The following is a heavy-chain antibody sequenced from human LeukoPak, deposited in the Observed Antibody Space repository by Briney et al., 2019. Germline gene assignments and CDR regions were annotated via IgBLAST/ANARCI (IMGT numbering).Heavy chain of an antibody. CDR1: GFTFSSYA. CDR3: ARDFSGSGSYDY. J-gene: IGHJ4*02. Sequence: GGSLRLSCAASGFTFSSYAMHWVRQAPGKGLEYVASNTTNGGGTYYANSVKGRFSISRDNSTSTLYLQMGSLRAEDMGVYYCARDFSGSGSYDYWGQGTLVTVSS. V-gene: IGHV3-64*01. CDR2: NTTNGGGT. D-gene: IGHD3-10*01.